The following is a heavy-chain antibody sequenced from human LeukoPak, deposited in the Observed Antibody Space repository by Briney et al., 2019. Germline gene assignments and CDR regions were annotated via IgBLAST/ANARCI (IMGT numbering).Heavy chain of an antibody. J-gene: IGHJ5*02. V-gene: IGHV1-18*01. CDR3: ARDFAWGSGGAPIDDNWLDP. D-gene: IGHD7-27*01. Sequence: GASVKVSCKASGYTFSNYGISWVRQAPGHGLEWMGWISGHSGNTNYAPKFQGRATMTTDTSTNTAYMELRSLRFGDTAVYYCARDFAWGSGGAPIDDNWLDPWGQGTLVTVSS. CDR1: GYTFSNYG. CDR2: ISGHSGNT.